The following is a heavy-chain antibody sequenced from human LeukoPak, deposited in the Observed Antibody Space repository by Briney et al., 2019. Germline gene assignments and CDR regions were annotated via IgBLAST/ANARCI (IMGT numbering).Heavy chain of an antibody. CDR3: ARYSGNPASFEY. CDR1: GFIFSSYW. J-gene: IGHJ4*02. V-gene: IGHV3-7*01. CDR2: IKQDGSEK. D-gene: IGHD1-26*01. Sequence: PGGSLRLSCAASGFIFSSYWKSWVRQAPGKGLEWVANIKQDGSEKYYVDSVKGRFTISRDNAKNSLYLQMNSLRAEDTAVYYCARYSGNPASFEYWGQGTLVTVSS.